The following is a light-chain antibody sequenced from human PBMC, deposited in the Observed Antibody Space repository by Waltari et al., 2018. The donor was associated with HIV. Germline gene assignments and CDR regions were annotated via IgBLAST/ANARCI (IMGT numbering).Light chain of an antibody. J-gene: IGLJ3*02. Sequence: QSVLTQPPSASGTPGQRVTISCSGSSSNLGINTVTWYTQPPGTAPKLLIYSSNLRPSGVPDRFSDSKSGTSASLAISGLQSEDEADYYCAAWDDRLNGWVFGGGTKLTVL. V-gene: IGLV1-44*01. CDR2: SSN. CDR1: SSNLGINT. CDR3: AAWDDRLNGWV.